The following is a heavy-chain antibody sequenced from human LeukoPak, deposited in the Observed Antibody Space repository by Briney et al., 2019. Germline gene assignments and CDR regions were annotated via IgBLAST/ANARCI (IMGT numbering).Heavy chain of an antibody. CDR1: EFTFSSYA. Sequence: GGSLRLSCAASEFTFSSYAMHWVRQAPGKGLEWVALISYDASNKYYADSVKGRFTISRDNSKNTLYLQLNSLRTEDTAVYYCARGARGSGWRVFDIWGQGTMVTVSS. J-gene: IGHJ3*02. CDR3: ARGARGSGWRVFDI. V-gene: IGHV3-30*04. CDR2: ISYDASNK. D-gene: IGHD6-19*01.